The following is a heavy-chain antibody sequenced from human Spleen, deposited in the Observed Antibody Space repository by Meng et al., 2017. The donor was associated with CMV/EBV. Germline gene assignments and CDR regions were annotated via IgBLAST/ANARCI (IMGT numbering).Heavy chain of an antibody. CDR1: GFSFSSYA. D-gene: IGHD2-2*01. V-gene: IGHV3-30*02. CDR2: IRFDGTNK. J-gene: IGHJ6*02. Sequence: GESLKISCAASGFSFSSYAMHWVRQAPGKGLEWVSNIRFDGTNKYHADSVKGRFTISRDNSKNTLYLQMNSLRAEDTALYYCAKDISGRPQLLTHYYYYGMDVWGQGTTVTVSS. CDR3: AKDISGRPQLLTHYYYYGMDV.